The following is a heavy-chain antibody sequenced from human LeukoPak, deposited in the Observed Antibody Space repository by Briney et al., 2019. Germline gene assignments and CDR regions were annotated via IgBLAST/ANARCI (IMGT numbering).Heavy chain of an antibody. CDR2: IYPGDSDT. CDR3: ARHLGCSGGSCYSGFDY. D-gene: IGHD2-15*01. Sequence: GESLKISCKGSGYIFTSYWSGWVRQMPGKGLEWMGIIYPGDSDTRYSPSFQGQVTISADKSISTAYLQWSSLKASDTAMYYCARHLGCSGGSCYSGFDYWGQGTLVTVSS. CDR1: GYIFTSYW. V-gene: IGHV5-51*01. J-gene: IGHJ4*02.